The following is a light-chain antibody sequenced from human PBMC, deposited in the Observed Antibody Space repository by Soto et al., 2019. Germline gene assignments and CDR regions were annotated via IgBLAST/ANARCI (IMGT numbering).Light chain of an antibody. V-gene: IGKV3-11*01. CDR2: DAS. Sequence: EIVLTQSPATLSLSPGDRATLSCRASQIVGSYLGWYQQRPGQAPRLLIYDASNRATGIPARFSGSGSGTDFTLTISSLEPEDVAVYYCQQRSDWPSTFGGGTKVEIK. J-gene: IGKJ4*01. CDR1: QIVGSY. CDR3: QQRSDWPST.